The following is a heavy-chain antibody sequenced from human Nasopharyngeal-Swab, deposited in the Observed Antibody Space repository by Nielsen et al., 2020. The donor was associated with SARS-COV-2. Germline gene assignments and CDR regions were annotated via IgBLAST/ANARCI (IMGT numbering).Heavy chain of an antibody. CDR2: IHQRGST. J-gene: IGHJ4*02. Sequence: SETLSLTCTVSGGSFSSYYWSWIRQPPGKGLEWIGYIHQRGSTDYNPSLKSRVTISVDTSKNQFSLKLSSVTAADTAVYYCARLAVSGTNLDYFDYWGQGTLATVSS. V-gene: IGHV4-59*08. CDR1: GGSFSSYY. D-gene: IGHD6-19*01. CDR3: ARLAVSGTNLDYFDY.